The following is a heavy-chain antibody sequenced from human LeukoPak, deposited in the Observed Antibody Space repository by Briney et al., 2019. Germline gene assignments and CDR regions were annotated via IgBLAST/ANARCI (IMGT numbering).Heavy chain of an antibody. J-gene: IGHJ6*02. V-gene: IGHV4-59*04. D-gene: IGHD2-2*01. CDR2: IYYSGSA. CDR3: ARDIVVVPAAINYYYYGMDV. Sequence: KPSETLSLTCTVSGGSISSYYWSWIRQSPGKGLEWMGYIYYSGSAYYNPSLKSRVTISVDTSKNQFSLRLSSVTAADTAVYYCARDIVVVPAAINYYYYGMDVWGQGTTVTVSS. CDR1: GGSISSYY.